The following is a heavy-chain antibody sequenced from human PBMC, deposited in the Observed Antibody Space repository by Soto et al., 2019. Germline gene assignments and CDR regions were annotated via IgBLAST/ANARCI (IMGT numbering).Heavy chain of an antibody. V-gene: IGHV4-30-4*01. CDR2: IYYSGGT. CDR1: GGSISSGDYY. CDR3: ARLVQLLQGRWFDP. J-gene: IGHJ5*02. Sequence: SETLSLTCTVSGGSISSGDYYWSWIRQPPGKGLEWIGYIYYSGGTYYNPSLKSRVTTSVDTSKNQFSLKLSSVTAADTAVYYCARLVQLLQGRWFDPWGQGTLVTVSS. D-gene: IGHD2-15*01.